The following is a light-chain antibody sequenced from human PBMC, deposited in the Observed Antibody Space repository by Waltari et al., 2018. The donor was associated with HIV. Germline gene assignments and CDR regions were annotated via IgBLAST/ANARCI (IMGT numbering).Light chain of an antibody. CDR3: QQRRNWPQT. J-gene: IGKJ1*01. Sequence: EIVLTQSPATLSLSPGERATLSCRASQSLSGSLAWYQQKTGQAPRILLYDVSNRATGIPARFSGSGSGTDFTLTVSSLEPEDFAVYYCQQRRNWPQTFGQGTKVEIK. CDR2: DVS. CDR1: QSLSGS. V-gene: IGKV3-11*01.